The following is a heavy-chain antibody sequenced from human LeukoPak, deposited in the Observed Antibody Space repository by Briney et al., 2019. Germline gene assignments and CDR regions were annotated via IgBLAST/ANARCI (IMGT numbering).Heavy chain of an antibody. CDR3: VTYYFDSSGPKKNY. Sequence: SQTLSLTCAVSGGSISSGGYSWSWIRQPPGKGLEWIGEINHSGSTNYNPSLKSRVTISVDTSKKQFSLKLSSVTAADTAVYYCVTYYFDSSGPKKNYWGQGTLVTVSS. CDR2: INHSGST. CDR1: GGSISSGGYS. V-gene: IGHV4-30-2*01. D-gene: IGHD3-22*01. J-gene: IGHJ4*02.